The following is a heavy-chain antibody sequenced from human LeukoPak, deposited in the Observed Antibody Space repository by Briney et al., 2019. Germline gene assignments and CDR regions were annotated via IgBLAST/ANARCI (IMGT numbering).Heavy chain of an antibody. CDR3: TTGHPLYYYDSSGYYGYYFDY. D-gene: IGHD3-22*01. CDR1: GFTFSNAW. J-gene: IGHJ4*02. Sequence: GGSLRLSCAASGFTFSNAWMSWVRQAPGKGLEWVGRIKSKPDGGTTDYAAPVKGRFTISRDDSKNTLYLQMNSLKTEDTAVYYCTTGHPLYYYDSSGYYGYYFDYWGQGTLVTVSS. CDR2: IKSKPDGGTT. V-gene: IGHV3-15*01.